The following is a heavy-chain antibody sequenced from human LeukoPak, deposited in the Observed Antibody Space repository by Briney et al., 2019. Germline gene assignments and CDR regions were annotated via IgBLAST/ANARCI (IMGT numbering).Heavy chain of an antibody. CDR2: IYYSGST. D-gene: IGHD3-10*01. CDR3: ARVQLDYYGSGSAIDNWFDP. Sequence: PSETLSLTCTVSGGSISSYYWSWIRQPPGKGLEWIGYIYYSGSTNYNPSLKSRVTISVDTSKNQFSLKLSSVTAADTAVYYCARVQLDYYGSGSAIDNWFDPWGQGTLVTVSS. CDR1: GGSISSYY. V-gene: IGHV4-59*01. J-gene: IGHJ5*02.